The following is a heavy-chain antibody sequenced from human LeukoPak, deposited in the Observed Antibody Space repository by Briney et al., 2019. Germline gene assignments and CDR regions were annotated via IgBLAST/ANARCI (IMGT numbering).Heavy chain of an antibody. D-gene: IGHD6-13*01. CDR3: AQGTAAQGS. CDR1: GFSFSTFS. Sequence: GGSLRLSCAASGFSFSTFSMSWVRQAPGGGLGWVSSMSGSSGRTDYRDSIRGRFIISKDNSKNTLYLQMNSLRVDDTAIYYCAQGTAAQGSWGQGTLVAVSS. V-gene: IGHV3-23*01. J-gene: IGHJ5*02. CDR2: MSGSSGRT.